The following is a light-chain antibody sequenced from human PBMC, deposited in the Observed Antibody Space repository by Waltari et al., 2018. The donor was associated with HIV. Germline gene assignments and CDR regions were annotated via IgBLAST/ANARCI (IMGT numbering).Light chain of an antibody. CDR1: SSDRGQYKS. J-gene: IGLJ1*01. V-gene: IGLV2-14*01. Sequence: QSAPTQPASVSGSPGQPITISCTGTSSDRGQYKSVSWYQQSPGKAPKLMIYEVSNRPSGVSNRFSGSKSGNTASLTISGLQAEDEADYYCSSYISTTTLFGTGTKVTVL. CDR3: SSYISTTTL. CDR2: EVS.